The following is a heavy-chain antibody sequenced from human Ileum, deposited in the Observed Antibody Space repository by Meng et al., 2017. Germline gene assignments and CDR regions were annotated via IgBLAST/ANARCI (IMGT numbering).Heavy chain of an antibody. CDR1: GCSRSTSGVG. Sequence: QIVLREAAPTLMEPPRALTLTSTFSGCSRSTSGVGVGWIRQPPGKALEWLALIYWDDDTRYRPSLKSRLTITKDTPKNQVVLTMTNMDPVDTATYYCGHWDRFGYVNADYWGQGTLVTVSS. V-gene: IGHV2-5*02. CDR3: GHWDRFGYVNADY. D-gene: IGHD5-18*01. CDR2: IYWDDDT. J-gene: IGHJ4*02.